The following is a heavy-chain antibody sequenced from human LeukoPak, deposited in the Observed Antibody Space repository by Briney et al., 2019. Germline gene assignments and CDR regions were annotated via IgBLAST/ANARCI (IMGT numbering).Heavy chain of an antibody. Sequence: PSETLSLTCTVSGGSISSYYWSWIRQPPGKGLEWIGYIYYSGSTNYNPSLKSRVTISVDTSKNQFSLKLSSVTAADTAVYYCARHALGVFPPLRYCSSTSCYLERFDPWGQGTLVTVSS. D-gene: IGHD2-2*01. J-gene: IGHJ5*02. V-gene: IGHV4-59*08. CDR1: GGSISSYY. CDR2: IYYSGST. CDR3: ARHALGVFPPLRYCSSTSCYLERFDP.